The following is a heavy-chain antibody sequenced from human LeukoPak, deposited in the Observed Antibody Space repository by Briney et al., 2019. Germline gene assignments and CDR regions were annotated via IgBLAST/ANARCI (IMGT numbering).Heavy chain of an antibody. Sequence: GASVKVSCKASGYTFTGYYMHWVRQAPGQGLEWTGWINPNSGGTNYAQKFQGRVTMTRDTSISTAYMELSRLRSDDTAVYYCARDKAAAGTLFWFDPWGQGTLVTVSS. J-gene: IGHJ5*02. CDR3: ARDKAAAGTLFWFDP. CDR2: INPNSGGT. D-gene: IGHD6-13*01. CDR1: GYTFTGYY. V-gene: IGHV1-2*02.